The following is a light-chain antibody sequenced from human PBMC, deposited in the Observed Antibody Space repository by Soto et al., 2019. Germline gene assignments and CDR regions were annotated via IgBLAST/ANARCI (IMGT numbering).Light chain of an antibody. CDR2: EVK. J-gene: IGLJ2*01. V-gene: IGLV2-8*01. CDR3: RSYACSNNLYAV. CDR1: SSDVGAYNYNY. Sequence: QSALSQPPSASGAPGQSVIISCTGTSSDVGAYNYNYVSWYQQHPGKAPKLLIYEVKKRPSGVPDRFSGSKSGNTASLTVSGLQAEYVAAYYCRSYACSNNLYAVFGGGTQLTVL.